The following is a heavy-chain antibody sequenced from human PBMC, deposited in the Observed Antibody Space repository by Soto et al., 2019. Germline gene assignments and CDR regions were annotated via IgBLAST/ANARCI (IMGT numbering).Heavy chain of an antibody. V-gene: IGHV1-3*04. CDR3: ARAVAVPADFDY. CDR1: GYTFTGYA. D-gene: IGHD6-19*01. Sequence: GASVKVSCKASGYTFTGYAMHWVRQAPGQRLEWMGWISTGNGNTKYSQKFQGRVTITRDTSASTAYMELSSLRSEDTAVYYCARAVAVPADFDYWGQGTLVTVSS. CDR2: ISTGNGNT. J-gene: IGHJ4*02.